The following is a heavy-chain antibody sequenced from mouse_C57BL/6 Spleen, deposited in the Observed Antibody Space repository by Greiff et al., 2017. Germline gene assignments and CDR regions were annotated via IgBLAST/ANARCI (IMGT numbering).Heavy chain of an antibody. CDR1: GYTFTTYP. V-gene: IGHV1-47*01. CDR3: ARGAYYYGSSSLWYFDV. D-gene: IGHD1-1*01. J-gene: IGHJ1*03. CDR2: FHPYNDDT. Sequence: VKLMESGAELVKPGASVKMSCKASGYTFTTYPIEWMKQNHGKSLEWIGNFHPYNDDTKYNEKFKGKATLTVEKSSSTVYLELSRLTSDDSAVYYGARGAYYYGSSSLWYFDVWGTGTTVTVSS.